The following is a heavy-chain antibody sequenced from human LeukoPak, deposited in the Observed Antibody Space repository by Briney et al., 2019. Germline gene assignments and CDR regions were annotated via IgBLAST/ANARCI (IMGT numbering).Heavy chain of an antibody. CDR2: VSPNSGKT. CDR1: GYTFTTYD. Sequence: ASVKVSCKASGYTFTTYDMHWVRQASGQGLEWMGWVSPNSGKTAYAQKFQGRVTMTRDTSTSTGYMELSSLRSEDTAVYYCVRGYFNWNYAGVGEYYYMDVWGRGTTVTVSS. V-gene: IGHV1-8*02. J-gene: IGHJ6*03. D-gene: IGHD1-7*01. CDR3: VRGYFNWNYAGVGEYYYMDV.